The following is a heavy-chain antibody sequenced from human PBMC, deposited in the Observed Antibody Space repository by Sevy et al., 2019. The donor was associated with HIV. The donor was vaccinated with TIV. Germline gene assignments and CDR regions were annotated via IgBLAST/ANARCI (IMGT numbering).Heavy chain of an antibody. CDR2: ISYDGNDK. CDR1: AFTFSSYA. J-gene: IGHJ4*02. CDR3: ARAQGVLLWFGEFPL. V-gene: IGHV3-30*04. D-gene: IGHD3-10*01. Sequence: GGSLRLSCAASAFTFSSYAMHWVRQAPGKGLEWVSFISYDGNDKDYADSVKGRFTISRDNSKNTLYLQMNSLRIEDTAVYYCARAQGVLLWFGEFPLWGPGTLVTVSS.